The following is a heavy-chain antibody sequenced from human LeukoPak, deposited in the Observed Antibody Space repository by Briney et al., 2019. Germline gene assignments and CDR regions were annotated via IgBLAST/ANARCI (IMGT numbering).Heavy chain of an antibody. CDR3: AKRTYCSGGSCHYWYFDV. D-gene: IGHD2-15*01. V-gene: IGHV3-23*01. Sequence: PGGSLRLSCAASGFTFSSYAMSWVRQAPGKGLEWVSAISGSGGSTYYADSVKGRFTISRDNSKNTLYLQMNSLRAEDTAVYYCAKRTYCSGGSCHYWYFDVWGRGTLVTVSS. CDR2: ISGSGGST. CDR1: GFTFSSYA. J-gene: IGHJ2*01.